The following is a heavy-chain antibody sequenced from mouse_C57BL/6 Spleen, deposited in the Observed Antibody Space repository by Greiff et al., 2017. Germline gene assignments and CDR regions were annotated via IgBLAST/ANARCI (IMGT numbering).Heavy chain of an antibody. CDR2: INYDGSST. Sequence: EVQLVESEGGLVQPGSSMKLSCTASGFTFSDYYMAWVRQVPEKGLEWVANINYDGSSTYYLDSLKSRFIISRDNAKNILYLQMSSLKSEDTATYYCAREGNWDAMDYWGQGTSVTVSS. CDR1: GFTFSDYY. J-gene: IGHJ4*01. D-gene: IGHD4-1*01. CDR3: AREGNWDAMDY. V-gene: IGHV5-16*01.